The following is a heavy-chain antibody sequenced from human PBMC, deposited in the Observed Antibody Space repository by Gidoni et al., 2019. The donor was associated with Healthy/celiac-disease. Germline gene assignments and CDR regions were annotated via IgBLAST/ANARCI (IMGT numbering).Heavy chain of an antibody. CDR2: IRSKAYGGTT. CDR3: TGALWVDIVTFDY. J-gene: IGHJ4*02. CDR1: GFPFGDYA. V-gene: IGHV3-49*04. D-gene: IGHD5-12*01. Sequence: EVQLVESGVGLVQPGRSLRLSCTASGFPFGDYAMSWVRQAPGKGLEWVGFIRSKAYGGTTEYAASVKGRFTISRDDSKSIAYLQMNSLKTEDTAVYYCTGALWVDIVTFDYWGQGTLVTISS.